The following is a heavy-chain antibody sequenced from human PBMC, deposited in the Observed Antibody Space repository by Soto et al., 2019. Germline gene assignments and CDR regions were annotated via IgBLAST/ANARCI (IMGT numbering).Heavy chain of an antibody. CDR2: IIPIFGTA. CDR1: GGTFGSYA. V-gene: IGHV1-69*13. CDR3: ARGLQNCSGGSCYSVPFDY. Sequence: SVKVSCKASGGTFGSYASSWVRQAPGQGLEWMGGIIPIFGTANYAQKFQGRVTITADESTSTAYMELSSLRSEDTAVYYCARGLQNCSGGSCYSVPFDYWGQGTLVTVSS. J-gene: IGHJ4*02. D-gene: IGHD2-15*01.